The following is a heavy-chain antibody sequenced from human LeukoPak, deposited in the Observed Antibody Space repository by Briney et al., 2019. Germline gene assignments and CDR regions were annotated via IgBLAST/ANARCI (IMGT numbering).Heavy chain of an antibody. CDR3: ARDLSERAAAGPFDY. J-gene: IGHJ4*02. V-gene: IGHV3-64*02. Sequence: PGGSLRLSCAASGFTFSSYAMHWVRQAPGKGLEYVSAISSNGGSTYYADSVKGRFTISRDNSKNTLYLQMNSLRAEDTAVYYCARDLSERAAAGPFDYWGQGTLVTVSS. CDR2: ISSNGGST. D-gene: IGHD6-13*01. CDR1: GFTFSSYA.